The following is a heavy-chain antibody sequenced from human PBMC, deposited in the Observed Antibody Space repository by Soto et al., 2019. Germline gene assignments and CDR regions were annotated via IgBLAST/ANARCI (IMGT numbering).Heavy chain of an antibody. CDR3: VKDTGDYYDSIELDY. CDR2: ISSNGGST. CDR1: GFTFSSYA. V-gene: IGHV3-64D*06. Sequence: GGYLRLSCSASGFTFSSYAMHWVRQAPGKGLEYVSAISSNGGSTKNAGSVKGRFTISRDNSKNTLYLQMSSLRAEDTAVYYCVKDTGDYYDSIELDYWGQGTLVTVSS. J-gene: IGHJ4*02. D-gene: IGHD3-22*01.